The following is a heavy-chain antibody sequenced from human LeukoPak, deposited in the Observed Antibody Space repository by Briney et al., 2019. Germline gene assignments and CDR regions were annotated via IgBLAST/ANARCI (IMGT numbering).Heavy chain of an antibody. CDR2: ITADSGTT. V-gene: IGHV3-48*02. J-gene: IGHJ4*02. Sequence: GGSLRLSCAASGFTVSSNYMTWVRQAPGKGLEWVSYITADSGTTYYADSVKGRFTISRDNAKNSLYLQMNSLRDEDTAVYYCASRDYFDYWGQGTLVTVSS. CDR3: ASRDYFDY. CDR1: GFTVSSNY.